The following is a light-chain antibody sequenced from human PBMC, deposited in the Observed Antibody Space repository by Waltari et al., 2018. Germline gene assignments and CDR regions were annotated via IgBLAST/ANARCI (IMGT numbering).Light chain of an antibody. CDR3: QVWDSGAAGV. CDR2: QDV. CDR1: DLAKQY. Sequence: SYDLTQSPSVSVSPGQTASITRSGHDLAKQYVCWYQQKPGQSPVLLIYQDVRRPSEIPERFSGSNSGNTATLTISGTQPMDEADYYCQVWDSGAAGVFGTGTKVTVL. V-gene: IGLV3-1*01. J-gene: IGLJ1*01.